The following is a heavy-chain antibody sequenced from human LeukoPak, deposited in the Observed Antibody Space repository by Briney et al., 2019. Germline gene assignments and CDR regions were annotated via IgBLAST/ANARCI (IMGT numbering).Heavy chain of an antibody. J-gene: IGHJ4*02. Sequence: GGSLRLSCAASGFVFSDYCMTWVRQTPRKGLEWVANVKQDGSEKDYVDSVKGRFTISRDNAKNSLYLQMNSLRAEDTGVYYCARGTDLDASGYVDYWGQGTLVTVSS. CDR2: VKQDGSEK. CDR3: ARGTDLDASGYVDY. CDR1: GFVFSDYC. D-gene: IGHD3-22*01. V-gene: IGHV3-7*03.